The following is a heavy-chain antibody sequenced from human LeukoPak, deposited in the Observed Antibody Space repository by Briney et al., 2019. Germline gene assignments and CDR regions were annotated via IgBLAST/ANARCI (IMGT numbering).Heavy chain of an antibody. CDR2: IYTSGST. CDR1: GGSFSGYY. Sequence: SETLSLTCAVYGGSFSGYYWSWIRQPAGKGLEWIGRIYTSGSTNYNPSLKSRVTMSVDTSKNQFSLKLSSVTAADTAVYYCARGGRIYYFDYWGQGTLVTVSS. V-gene: IGHV4-59*10. D-gene: IGHD2/OR15-2a*01. CDR3: ARGGRIYYFDY. J-gene: IGHJ4*02.